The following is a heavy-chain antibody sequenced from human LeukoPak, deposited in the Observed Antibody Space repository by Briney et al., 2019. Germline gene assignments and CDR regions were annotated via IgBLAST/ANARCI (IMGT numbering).Heavy chain of an antibody. Sequence: PGGSLRLSCAASGFTFNSYAMNWVRQAPGKGLEWVSAISGNAITTFYADSVKGRFTISRDNSKNTLYLQMNSLRAEDTAVYYCASYSSGWVYYYYYYGMDVWGQGTTVTVSS. V-gene: IGHV3-23*01. CDR2: ISGNAITT. CDR1: GFTFNSYA. D-gene: IGHD6-19*01. J-gene: IGHJ6*02. CDR3: ASYSSGWVYYYYYYGMDV.